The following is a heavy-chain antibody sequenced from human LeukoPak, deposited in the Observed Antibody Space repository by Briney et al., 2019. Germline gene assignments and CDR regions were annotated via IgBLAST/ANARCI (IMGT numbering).Heavy chain of an antibody. CDR1: GGSVSNYY. CDR3: ARHFAYSSSSYFDY. Sequence: SETLSLTCSVSGGSVSNYYWSWIRQPPGKGLEWIGYAYYTGSTNYNPSLKSRVTMFEDKSKNQFSLRLYSVTVADTAVYYCARHFAYSSSSYFDYWGQGSLVTVSS. CDR2: AYYTGST. J-gene: IGHJ4*02. D-gene: IGHD6-6*01. V-gene: IGHV4-59*08.